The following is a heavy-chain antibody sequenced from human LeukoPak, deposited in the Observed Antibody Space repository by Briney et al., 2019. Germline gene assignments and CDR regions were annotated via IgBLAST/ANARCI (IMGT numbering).Heavy chain of an antibody. Sequence: SETLSLTCTVSGGSISSNNYYWGWIRQPPGKGLEWIGSMFYSGNTYYNVSLKSRVTISVDTSKNQSSLKLSSVTAADTAVYYCATSRQVPGVSPGYFDYWGQGTLLTVSS. CDR2: MFYSGNT. J-gene: IGHJ4*02. D-gene: IGHD3-10*01. CDR3: ATSRQVPGVSPGYFDY. V-gene: IGHV4-39*01. CDR1: GGSISSNNYY.